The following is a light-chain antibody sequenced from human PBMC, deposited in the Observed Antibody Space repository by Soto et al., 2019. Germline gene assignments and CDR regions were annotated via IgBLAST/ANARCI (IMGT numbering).Light chain of an antibody. V-gene: IGKV1-39*01. J-gene: IGKJ2*01. CDR1: QSISSY. CDR3: QQSYSTPPYT. Sequence: DIQMTQSPSSLSASVGDRVTITCRASQSISSYLNCYQQKPGKAPKLLIYAASSLQSGVPSRFSGSGSRTDFTLTISSLQPEEFATYYCQQSYSTPPYTFGKGTKLEIK. CDR2: AAS.